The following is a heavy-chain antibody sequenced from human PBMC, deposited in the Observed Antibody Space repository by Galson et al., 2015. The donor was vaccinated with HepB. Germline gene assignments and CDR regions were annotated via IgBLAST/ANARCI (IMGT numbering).Heavy chain of an antibody. V-gene: IGHV6-1*01. CDR1: GDSVSSNSAA. CDR3: ARAGAGYSSSWPFDY. J-gene: IGHJ4*02. Sequence: ISGDSVSSNSAAWNWIRQSPSRGLEWLGRTYYRSKWYNDYPVSVKSRVTINPDTSKNQFSLQLNSVTPEDTAVYYCARAGAGYSSSWPFDYWGQGTLVTVSS. CDR2: TYYRSKWYN. D-gene: IGHD6-13*01.